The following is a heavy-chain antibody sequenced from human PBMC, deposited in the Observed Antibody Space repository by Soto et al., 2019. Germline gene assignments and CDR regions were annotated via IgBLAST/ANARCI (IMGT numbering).Heavy chain of an antibody. CDR2: ISAYNGNT. CDR1: GYTFTSYG. J-gene: IGHJ6*02. D-gene: IGHD3-10*01. V-gene: IGHV1-18*01. CDR3: AREAYYYGSASYGTGYGMDV. Sequence: QVQLVQSGAEVKKPGASVKVSCKASGYTFTSYGISWVRQAPGQGLEWMGWISAYNGNTNYAQKLQGRVTMTTDTSTSKAYMELRSMRSDDTAVYSCAREAYYYGSASYGTGYGMDVWGQGTTVNVS.